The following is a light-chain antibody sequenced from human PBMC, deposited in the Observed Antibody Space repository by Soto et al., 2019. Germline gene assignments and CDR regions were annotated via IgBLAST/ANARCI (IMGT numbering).Light chain of an antibody. Sequence: ETVLTQSPGTLSLSPGERATLSCRASQIVISNYLAWYQQKPGQAPRLLICGASSRATGIPDRFSGSGSGTDFTLTISRREPEDFAVYYCQQYGGSPPQTFGQGTKVEIK. J-gene: IGKJ1*01. V-gene: IGKV3-20*01. CDR2: GAS. CDR3: QQYGGSPPQT. CDR1: QIVISNY.